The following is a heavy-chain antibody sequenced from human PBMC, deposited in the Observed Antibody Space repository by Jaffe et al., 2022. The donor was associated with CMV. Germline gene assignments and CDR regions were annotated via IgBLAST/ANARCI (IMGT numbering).Heavy chain of an antibody. CDR1: GFTFSSYS. CDR2: ISSSSSYI. CDR3: ARVRLVQGWFDP. J-gene: IGHJ5*02. V-gene: IGHV3-21*01. D-gene: IGHD6-19*01. Sequence: EVQLVESGGGLVKPGGSLRLSCAASGFTFSSYSMNWVRQAPGKGLEWVSSISSSSSYIYYADSVKGRFTISRDNAKNSLYLQMNSLRAEDTAVYYCARVRLVQGWFDPWGQGTLVTVSS.